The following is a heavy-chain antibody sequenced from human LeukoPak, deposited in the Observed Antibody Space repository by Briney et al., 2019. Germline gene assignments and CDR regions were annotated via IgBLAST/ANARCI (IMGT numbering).Heavy chain of an antibody. D-gene: IGHD1-26*01. CDR3: ARGVGSGDFDS. CDR1: SGSFSPYS. Sequence: PSETLSLTCGVSSGSFSPYSLNWIRQPPGKGLEWIGEINHRGNTNYNPALQSRVTISADTSTNHFSLKLTSVTAADTAFYYCARGVGSGDFDSWGQGTLVTVS. CDR2: INHRGNT. J-gene: IGHJ4*02. V-gene: IGHV4-34*01.